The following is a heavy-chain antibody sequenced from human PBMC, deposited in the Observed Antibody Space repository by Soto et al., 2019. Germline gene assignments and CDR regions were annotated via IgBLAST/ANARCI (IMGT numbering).Heavy chain of an antibody. Sequence: PGGSLRLSCAASGFTFSSYWMHWVRQAPGEGLVWVSRINSDGSSTSYADSVKGRFTISRDNAKNTLYLQMNSLRAEDTAVYYCARSAVLSLGDYYYYYGMDVWGKGTTVTVSS. D-gene: IGHD3-22*01. V-gene: IGHV3-74*01. CDR3: ARSAVLSLGDYYYYYGMDV. CDR1: GFTFSSYW. CDR2: INSDGSST. J-gene: IGHJ6*04.